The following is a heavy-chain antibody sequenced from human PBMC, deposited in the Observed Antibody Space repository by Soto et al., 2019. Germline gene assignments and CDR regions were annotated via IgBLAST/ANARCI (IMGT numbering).Heavy chain of an antibody. CDR3: ARERYCSGGSCYSQGDAFDI. D-gene: IGHD2-15*01. CDR2: IIPILGIA. CDR1: GGTFSSYT. V-gene: IGHV1-69*04. J-gene: IGHJ3*02. Sequence: ASVKVSCKASGGTFSSYTISWVRQAPGQGLEWMGRIIPILGIANYAQKFQGRVTITADKSTSTAYMELSSLRSEDTAVYYCARERYCSGGSCYSQGDAFDIWGQGTMVTVSS.